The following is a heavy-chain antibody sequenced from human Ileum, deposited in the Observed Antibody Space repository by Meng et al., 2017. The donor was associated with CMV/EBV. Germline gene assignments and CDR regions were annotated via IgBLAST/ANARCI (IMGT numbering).Heavy chain of an antibody. Sequence: GGGFVQRGVSPPLPCAASGFTFSIYGMNWVRQVPGKGMVWVSLITSDGRSTSYGDSVKDRFTVSRDNAKNTLYLQMNSLTAEDTAVYYCAKGSEITAQELDYWGQGTLVTVSS. CDR3: AKGSEITAQELDY. V-gene: IGHV3-74*02. CDR1: GFTFSIYG. J-gene: IGHJ4*02. D-gene: IGHD5-18*01. CDR2: ITSDGRST.